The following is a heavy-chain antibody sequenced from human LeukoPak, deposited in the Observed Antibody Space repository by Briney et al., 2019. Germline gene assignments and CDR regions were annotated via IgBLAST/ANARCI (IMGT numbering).Heavy chain of an antibody. CDR3: ARERVDIVATGQFGYYYGMDV. Sequence: PGGSLRLSCAASGFTFSDYYMSWIRQAPGKGLEWVSYISSSGSTIYYADSVKGRFTISRDNAKNSLYLQMNSLRAEDTAVYDCARERVDIVATGQFGYYYGMDVWGQGTTVTVSS. CDR1: GFTFSDYY. D-gene: IGHD5-12*01. J-gene: IGHJ6*02. V-gene: IGHV3-11*01. CDR2: ISSSGSTI.